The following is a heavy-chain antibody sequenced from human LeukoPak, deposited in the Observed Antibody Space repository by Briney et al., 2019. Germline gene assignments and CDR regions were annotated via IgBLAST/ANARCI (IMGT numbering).Heavy chain of an antibody. CDR2: IYYSGST. D-gene: IGHD6-13*01. V-gene: IGHV4-39*07. CDR1: LGSITSRSYY. CDR3: AREVRMAAAGIDY. J-gene: IGHJ4*02. Sequence: PSGALSVTCIVSLGSITSRSYYWGCTRHPPGEGRECLGSIYYSGSTYYHPSLKSRVTISVDTSKNQFSLKLSSVTAADTAVYYCAREVRMAAAGIDYWGQGTLVTVSS.